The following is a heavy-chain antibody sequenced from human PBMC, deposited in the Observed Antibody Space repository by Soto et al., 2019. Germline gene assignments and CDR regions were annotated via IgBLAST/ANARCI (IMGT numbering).Heavy chain of an antibody. CDR1: GGSIGSYY. Sequence: PSDTLSLTCSISGGSIGSYYWSWIRQPPGKGLEWIGYVYYSGGTNYNPSLKSRVTISVDTSKNQFSLKVNSVTAADTAMYYCARRKHYYDSSGSSKYFDYWGQGTLVTVS. CDR2: VYYSGGT. CDR3: ARRKHYYDSSGSSKYFDY. J-gene: IGHJ4*02. D-gene: IGHD3-22*01. V-gene: IGHV4-59*08.